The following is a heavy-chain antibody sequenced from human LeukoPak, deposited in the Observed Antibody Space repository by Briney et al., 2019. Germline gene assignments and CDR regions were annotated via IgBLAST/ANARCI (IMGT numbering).Heavy chain of an antibody. V-gene: IGHV3-74*01. CDR1: GFTFSSYW. Sequence: GGSLRLSCAASGFTFSSYWMHWVRQAPGRGLVWVSRINSDGSSTSYADSVKGRFTISRDNAKNTLYLQMNSLRAEDTAVYYCAKGPRGPDFYYDSSGENPDFDYWGQGTLVTVSS. CDR3: AKGPRGPDFYYDSSGENPDFDY. J-gene: IGHJ4*02. CDR2: INSDGSST. D-gene: IGHD3-22*01.